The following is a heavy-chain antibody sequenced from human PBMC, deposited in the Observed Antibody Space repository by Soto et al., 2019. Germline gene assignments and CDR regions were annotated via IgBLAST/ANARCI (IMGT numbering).Heavy chain of an antibody. CDR3: ARDHSTSSGDYDY. D-gene: IGHD6-6*01. CDR1: GFPFSSYS. CDR2: ISSSSSYI. J-gene: IGHJ4*02. Sequence: GGSLRLSCAASGFPFSSYSMNWVRQAPGKGLEWVSSISSSSSYIYYADSVKGRFTISRDNAKNSLYLQMSSLRAEDTAVYYCARDHSTSSGDYDYWGQGTLVTVSS. V-gene: IGHV3-21*01.